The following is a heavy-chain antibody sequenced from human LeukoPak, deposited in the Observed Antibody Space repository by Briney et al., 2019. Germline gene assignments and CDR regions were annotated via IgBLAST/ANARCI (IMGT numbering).Heavy chain of an antibody. D-gene: IGHD3-16*01. CDR3: AREAWAGYFDY. V-gene: IGHV4-4*07. J-gene: IGHJ4*02. CDR2: IYTSDST. Sequence: SETLSLTCTVSGASISSYYWSWIRQPAGKRLECIGRIYTSDSTNYNPSLKSRVTMSVDTSKSQFSLRLSSLTAADTAVYYCAREAWAGYFDYWGQGTLVTVSS. CDR1: GASISSYY.